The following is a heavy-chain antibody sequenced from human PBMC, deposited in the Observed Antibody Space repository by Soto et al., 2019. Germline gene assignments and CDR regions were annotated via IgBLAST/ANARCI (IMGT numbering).Heavy chain of an antibody. CDR3: ARIVRGGTNDAFDI. D-gene: IGHD1-7*01. V-gene: IGHV1-24*01. CDR1: GYTLTELS. CDR2: FDPEDGET. Sequence: ASVKVSCKVSGYTLTELSMHWVRQAPGKGLEWMGGFDPEDGETIYAQKFQGRVTMTEDTSTDTAYMELSSLRSEDTAVYYCARIVRGGTNDAFDIWGQGTMVTVSS. J-gene: IGHJ3*02.